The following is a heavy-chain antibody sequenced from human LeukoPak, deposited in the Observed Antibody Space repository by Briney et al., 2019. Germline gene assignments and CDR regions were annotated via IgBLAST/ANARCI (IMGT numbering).Heavy chain of an antibody. CDR1: GFTFSSNY. D-gene: IGHD5-24*01. CDR2: IYSGGST. J-gene: IGHJ4*02. V-gene: IGHV3-66*01. CDR3: AREYETALRDDTDYFDY. Sequence: PGGSLRLSCAASGFTFSSNYMSWVRQAPGKGLEWVSVIYSGGSTYYADSVKGRFTISRDNSKNTLYLQMNSLRAEDTAVYYCAREYETALRDDTDYFDYWGQGTLVTVSS.